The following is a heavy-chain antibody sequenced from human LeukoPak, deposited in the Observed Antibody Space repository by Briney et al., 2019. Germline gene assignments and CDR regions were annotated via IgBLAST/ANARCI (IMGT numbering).Heavy chain of an antibody. CDR1: GFAFSTYA. CDR2: ISSSSSYI. CDR3: ARDSLPWPAAMMNVADY. V-gene: IGHV3-21*01. Sequence: GGSLRLSCAASGFAFSTYAMNWVRQAPGKGLEWVSSISSSSSYIYYADSVKGRFTISRDNAKNSLYLQMNSLRAENTAVYYCARDSLPWPAAMMNVADYWGQGTLVTVSS. J-gene: IGHJ4*02. D-gene: IGHD2-2*01.